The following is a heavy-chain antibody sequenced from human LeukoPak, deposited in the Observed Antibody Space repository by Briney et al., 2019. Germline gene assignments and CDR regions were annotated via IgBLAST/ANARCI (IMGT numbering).Heavy chain of an antibody. V-gene: IGHV1-24*01. Sequence: ASVKVSCKVSGYTLTELSMHWVRQAPGKGLEWMGGFDPEDGETIYAQKFQGRVTMIEDTSTDTAYMELSSLRSEDTAVYYCATRQQLESYFDYWGQGTLVTVSS. J-gene: IGHJ4*02. D-gene: IGHD6-13*01. CDR3: ATRQQLESYFDY. CDR1: GYTLTELS. CDR2: FDPEDGET.